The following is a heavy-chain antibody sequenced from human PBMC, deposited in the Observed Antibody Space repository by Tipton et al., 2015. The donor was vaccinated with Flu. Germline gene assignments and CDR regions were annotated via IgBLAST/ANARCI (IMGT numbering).Heavy chain of an antibody. D-gene: IGHD3-22*01. Sequence: TLSLTCTVSGGSISSYYWSWIRQPPGKGLEWIGYIYYSGSTNYNPSLKRRVTISVDTSKNQFSLKLSSVTAADTAVYYCARSRYYYDRSGSYEGGYYFDCWGQGTLVTVSA. CDR3: ARSRYYYDRSGSYEGGYYFDC. CDR1: GGSISSYY. J-gene: IGHJ4*02. V-gene: IGHV4-59*01. CDR2: IYYSGST.